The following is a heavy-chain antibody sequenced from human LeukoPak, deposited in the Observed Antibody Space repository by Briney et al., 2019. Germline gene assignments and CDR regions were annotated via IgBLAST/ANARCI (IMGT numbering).Heavy chain of an antibody. Sequence: GASVKVSCKASGYTFTSNYIHWVRQAPGQGLEWMGMIYPRDGSTSYAQKFQGRVTVTRDTSTSTVHMELSGLRSEDTAVYYCARGGDEPLWFDYYYYYGMDVWGQGTTVTVSS. D-gene: IGHD3-10*01. J-gene: IGHJ6*02. CDR3: ARGGDEPLWFDYYYYYGMDV. CDR2: IYPRDGST. V-gene: IGHV1-46*01. CDR1: GYTFTSNY.